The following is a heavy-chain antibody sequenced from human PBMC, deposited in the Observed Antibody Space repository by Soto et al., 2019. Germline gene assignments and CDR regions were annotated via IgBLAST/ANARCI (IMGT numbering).Heavy chain of an antibody. CDR2: IYYSGST. V-gene: IGHV4-39*01. CDR1: GGSISSSSYY. D-gene: IGHD6-13*01. J-gene: IGHJ6*02. CDR3: ARHSRWAPESSWYPSTYYYYGMDA. Sequence: PSETLSLTCTVSGGSISSSSYYWGWIRQPPGKGLEWIGSIYYSGSTYYNPSLKSRVTISVDTSKNQFSLKLSSVTAADTAVYYCARHSRWAPESSWYPSTYYYYGMDAWGQGTTVTVSS.